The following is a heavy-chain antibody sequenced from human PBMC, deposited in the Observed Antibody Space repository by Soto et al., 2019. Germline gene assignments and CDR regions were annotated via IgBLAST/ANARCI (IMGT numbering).Heavy chain of an antibody. CDR1: GGTFSSYP. J-gene: IGHJ4*02. D-gene: IGHD6-19*01. CDR3: AMVEYSSGSDY. Sequence: GAAVNVSCKASGGTFSSYPITWVRQAPGQGLEWLGGIFPIFSTTNYAQRFEDRVTITADELTSTAYMELSSLRSEDTAVYYCAMVEYSSGSDYWGQGTLVTVS. V-gene: IGHV1-69*13. CDR2: IFPIFSTT.